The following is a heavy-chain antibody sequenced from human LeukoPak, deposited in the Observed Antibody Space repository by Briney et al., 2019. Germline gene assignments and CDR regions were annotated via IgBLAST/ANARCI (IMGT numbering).Heavy chain of an antibody. Sequence: SETLSLTCTVSGGSISSYYWSWIRQPAGKGLEWIGRIYTSGSTNYNPSLKSRVTISVDKSKNQFSLKLSSVTAADTAVYYCARDAGVGVRGVNSPRYYYYMDVWGKGTTVTVSS. V-gene: IGHV4-4*07. D-gene: IGHD3-10*01. J-gene: IGHJ6*03. CDR2: IYTSGST. CDR1: GGSISSYY. CDR3: ARDAGVGVRGVNSPRYYYYMDV.